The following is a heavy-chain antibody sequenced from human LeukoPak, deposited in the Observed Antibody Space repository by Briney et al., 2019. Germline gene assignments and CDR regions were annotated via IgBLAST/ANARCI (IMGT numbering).Heavy chain of an antibody. V-gene: IGHV4-61*02. CDR3: ARTTTRRYMDV. Sequence: PSETLSLTCTVSGGSISSSSYYWSWIRQPAGKGLEWIGRIYTSGSTNYNPSLKSRVTMSVDTSKNQFSLKLSSVTAADTAVYYCARTTTRRYMDVWGKGTTVTISS. CDR1: GGSISSSSYY. J-gene: IGHJ6*03. D-gene: IGHD4-11*01. CDR2: IYTSGST.